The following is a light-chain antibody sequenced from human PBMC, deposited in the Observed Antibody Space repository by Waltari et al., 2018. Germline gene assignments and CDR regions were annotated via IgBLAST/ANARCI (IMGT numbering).Light chain of an antibody. Sequence: DIVMTQSPDSLAVSLGERATINCKSSQRVLFNSNNKNYLAWYQQKPGQPPKLLIYWASTRESVVPDRFSVSGSGTDFVLTISSLQADDVAVYYCQQFYHSPVTFCQGTKVEIK. CDR3: QQFYHSPVT. J-gene: IGKJ1*01. V-gene: IGKV4-1*01. CDR1: QRVLFNSNNKNY. CDR2: WAS.